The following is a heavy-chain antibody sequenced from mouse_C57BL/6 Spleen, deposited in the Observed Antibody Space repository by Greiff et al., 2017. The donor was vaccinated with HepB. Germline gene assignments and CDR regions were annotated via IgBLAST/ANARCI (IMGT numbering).Heavy chain of an antibody. D-gene: IGHD4-1*01. Sequence: VKLQQSGAELARPGASVKMSCKASGYTFTSYTMHWVKQRPGQGLEWIGYINPSSGYTKYNQKFKDKATLTADKSSSTAYMQLSSLTSEDSAVYYCARFPELGPFDYWGQGTTLTVSS. CDR2: INPSSGYT. J-gene: IGHJ2*01. CDR1: GYTFTSYT. CDR3: ARFPELGPFDY. V-gene: IGHV1-4*01.